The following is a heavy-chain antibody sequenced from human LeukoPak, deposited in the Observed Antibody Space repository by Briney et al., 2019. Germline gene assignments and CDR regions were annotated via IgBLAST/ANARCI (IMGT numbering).Heavy chain of an antibody. V-gene: IGHV4-4*07. J-gene: IGHJ3*02. D-gene: IGHD3-9*01. CDR1: GGSIRNYY. Sequence: SETLSLTCTVSGGSIRNYYWSWIRQPAGKGPEWIGRFYASGTTYYNPALNSRAAVSMDMSKNHFSLKLTSVTAADTAVYYCARSALSGFDIWGQGTMVNVSS. CDR3: ARSALSGFDI. CDR2: FYASGTT.